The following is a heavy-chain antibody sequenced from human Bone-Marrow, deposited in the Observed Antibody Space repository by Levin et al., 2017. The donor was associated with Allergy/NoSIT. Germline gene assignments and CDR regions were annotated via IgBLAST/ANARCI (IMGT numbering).Heavy chain of an antibody. J-gene: IGHJ6*03. CDR2: IIPIFGTT. CDR1: GGTFSSYV. Sequence: GGSLRLSCRASGGTFSSYVVSWVRQAPGQGFEWMGGIIPIFGTTNYAQKFQGRVTITADDSTTAHMELSSLSSEDTALYYCATKDGGYCSGGSCCYMDIWGKGTTVTVSS. V-gene: IGHV1-69*01. D-gene: IGHD2-15*01. CDR3: ATKDGGYCSGGSCCYMDI.